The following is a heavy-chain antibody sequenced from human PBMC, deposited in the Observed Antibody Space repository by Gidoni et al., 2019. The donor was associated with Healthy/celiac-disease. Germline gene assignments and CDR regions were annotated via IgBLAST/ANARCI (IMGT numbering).Heavy chain of an antibody. CDR3: ARDEGFGVVEYYFDY. J-gene: IGHJ4*02. D-gene: IGHD3-3*01. Sequence: EVQLVESGGGLVKPGGSLRLSCAASGFTFSRYSMNWVRQAPGKGLEWVSSISSSSSYIYYADSVKGRFTISRDNAKNSLYLQMNSLRAEDTAVYYCARDEGFGVVEYYFDYWGQGTLVTVSS. CDR1: GFTFSRYS. CDR2: ISSSSSYI. V-gene: IGHV3-21*01.